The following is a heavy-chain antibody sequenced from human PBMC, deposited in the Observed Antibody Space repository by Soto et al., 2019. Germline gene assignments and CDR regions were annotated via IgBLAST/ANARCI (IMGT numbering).Heavy chain of an antibody. J-gene: IGHJ4*02. D-gene: IGHD3-9*01. CDR3: ASFEIYEPVSHSQPYHFEV. V-gene: IGHV4-39*01. CDR2: IYFSGRA. Sequence: SETLSLTCTVSGDSISSSSNYYWGWIRQPPGKGLEWIGSIYFSGRACYSPSLKSRVPISVDTSKNQFSLTLNSVTAADTAFHACASFEIYEPVSHSQPYHFEVWGPATLEAVFS. CDR1: GDSISSSSNYY.